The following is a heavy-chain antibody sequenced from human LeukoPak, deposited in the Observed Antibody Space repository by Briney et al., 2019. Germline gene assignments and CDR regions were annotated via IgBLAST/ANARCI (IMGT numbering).Heavy chain of an antibody. CDR1: GGSFSGYY. J-gene: IGHJ6*02. Sequence: SETLSLTCAVYGGSFSGYYWSWIRQPPGEGLEWIGEINHSGSINYNPSLKSRVTISEDTSKNQFSLKLSSVTAADTAVYYCARSFHDYKYNHYSYGMDVWGQGTTVAVSS. D-gene: IGHD4-4*01. CDR3: ARSFHDYKYNHYSYGMDV. V-gene: IGHV4-34*01. CDR2: INHSGSI.